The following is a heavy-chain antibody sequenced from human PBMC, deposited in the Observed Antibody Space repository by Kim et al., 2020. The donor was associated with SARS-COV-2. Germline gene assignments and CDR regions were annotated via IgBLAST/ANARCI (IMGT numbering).Heavy chain of an antibody. CDR3: ARRFYYDSSGYYPYFDL. CDR2: IYYSGST. CDR1: GGSISSSSYY. D-gene: IGHD3-22*01. Sequence: SETLSLTCTVSGGSISSSSYYWGWIRQPPGKGLEWIGSIYYSGSTYYNPSLKSRVTISVDTSKNQFSLKLSSVTAADTAVYYCARRFYYDSSGYYPYFDLWGRGTLVTVSS. V-gene: IGHV4-39*01. J-gene: IGHJ2*01.